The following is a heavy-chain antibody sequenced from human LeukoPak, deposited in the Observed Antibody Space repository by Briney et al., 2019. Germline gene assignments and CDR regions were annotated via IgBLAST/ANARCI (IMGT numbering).Heavy chain of an antibody. J-gene: IGHJ6*03. D-gene: IGHD3-10*01. V-gene: IGHV1-69*13. CDR3: CYGSGSSYYYYYMDV. CDR1: GGTFSSYA. CDR2: IIPIFGTA. Sequence: SVKVSCKASGGTFSSYAISWVRQAPGQGLEWMGGIIPIFGTANYAQKFQGRVTITADESTSTAYMELSSLRSEDTAVYYCCYGSGSSYYYYYMDVWGKGTTVTVSS.